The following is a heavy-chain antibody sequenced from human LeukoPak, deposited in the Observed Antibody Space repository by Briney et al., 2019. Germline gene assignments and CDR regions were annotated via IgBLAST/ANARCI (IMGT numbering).Heavy chain of an antibody. Sequence: ASVKVSCKASGYTFTGYYTHWVRQAPGQGLXXXXXINPNSGGTNYAQKFQGRVTMTRDTSISTAYMELSRLRSDDTAVYYCARGGSHKLSSYDYWGQGTLVTVSS. CDR3: ARGGSHKLSSYDY. CDR1: GYTFTGYY. D-gene: IGHD1-26*01. J-gene: IGHJ4*02. CDR2: INPNSGGT. V-gene: IGHV1-2*02.